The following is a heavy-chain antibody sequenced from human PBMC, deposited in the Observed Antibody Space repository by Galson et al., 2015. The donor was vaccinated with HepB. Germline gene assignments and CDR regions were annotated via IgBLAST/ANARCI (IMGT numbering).Heavy chain of an antibody. CDR2: ISAYNGNT. CDR1: GYTFTSYG. Sequence: SVKVSCKASGYTFTSYGISWVRQAPGQGLEWMGWISAYNGNTNYAQKLQGRVTMTTDTSTSTAYMELRSLRSDDTAVYYCARMGVYYYDSSGYYSSQDLWGQGTLVTVSS. D-gene: IGHD3-22*01. J-gene: IGHJ4*02. CDR3: ARMGVYYYDSSGYYSSQDL. V-gene: IGHV1-18*01.